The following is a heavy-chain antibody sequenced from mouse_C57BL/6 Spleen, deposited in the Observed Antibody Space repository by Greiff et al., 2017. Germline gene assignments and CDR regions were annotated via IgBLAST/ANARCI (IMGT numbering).Heavy chain of an antibody. J-gene: IGHJ2*01. CDR2: ISSGGDYI. CDR3: TRVGATGTLYFGY. D-gene: IGHD4-1*02. CDR1: GFPFSSYA. V-gene: IGHV5-9-1*02. Sequence: DVMLVESGEGLVKPGGSLKLSCAASGFPFSSYAMSWVRQTPEKRLEWVAYISSGGDYIYYADTVKGRFTISSDNARNTLYLQMSSLKSEDTAMYYCTRVGATGTLYFGYWGQGTTLTVSS.